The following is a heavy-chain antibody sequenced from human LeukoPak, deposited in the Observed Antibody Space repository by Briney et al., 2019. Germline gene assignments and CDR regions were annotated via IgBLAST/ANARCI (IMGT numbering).Heavy chain of an antibody. Sequence: ASVNVSRKASGYTFTSYYMHWVRQAPGQGLEWMGIINPSGGSTSYAQKFQGRVTMTRDTSTSTVYMELSSLRSEDTAVYYCAREGLLRSDYYYGMDVWGQGTAVTVSS. V-gene: IGHV1-46*01. CDR2: INPSGGST. J-gene: IGHJ6*02. CDR1: GYTFTSYY. CDR3: AREGLLRSDYYYGMDV.